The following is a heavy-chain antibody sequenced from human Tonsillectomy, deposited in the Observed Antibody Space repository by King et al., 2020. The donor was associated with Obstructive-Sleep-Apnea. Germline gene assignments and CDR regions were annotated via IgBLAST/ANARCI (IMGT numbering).Heavy chain of an antibody. Sequence: VQLVESGAEVKKPGASVKVSCKASGYTFTSYGISWVRQAPGQGLEWMGWISAYNGNTNYAQKLQGRVTMTTDTSTSTAYMELRSLRSDDTAVYYCARVRWGRTTTGTGPYYFDYWGQGTLVTVSS. D-gene: IGHD1-1*01. CDR2: ISAYNGNT. CDR1: GYTFTSYG. J-gene: IGHJ4*02. V-gene: IGHV1-18*01. CDR3: ARVRWGRTTTGTGPYYFDY.